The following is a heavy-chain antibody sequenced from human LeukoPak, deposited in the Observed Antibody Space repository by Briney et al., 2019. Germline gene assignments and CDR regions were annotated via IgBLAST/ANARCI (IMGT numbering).Heavy chain of an antibody. CDR2: ISYDGSNK. CDR3: ARDLHYYDSSALDY. J-gene: IGHJ4*02. Sequence: GRSLRLSCAASGFTFSSYAMHWVRQAPGKGLEWVAVISYDGSNKYYADSVKGRFTISRDNAKNSLYLQMNSLRAEDTAVYYCARDLHYYDSSALDYWGQGTLVTVSS. V-gene: IGHV3-30*04. CDR1: GFTFSSYA. D-gene: IGHD3-22*01.